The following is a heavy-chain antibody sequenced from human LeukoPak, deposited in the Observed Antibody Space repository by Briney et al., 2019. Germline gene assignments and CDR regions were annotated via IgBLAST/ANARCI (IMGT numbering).Heavy chain of an antibody. Sequence: GGSLRLSCAASGFTFSSYAMSWVRQAPGKGLEWVSAISGSGGSTYYADSVKGRFTISRDNSKNTLYLQMNSLRAEDTAVYYCAKDPAYEKWDAVGSSWSFDYWGQGTLVTVSS. CDR2: ISGSGGST. CDR3: AKDPAYEKWDAVGSSWSFDY. J-gene: IGHJ4*02. V-gene: IGHV3-23*01. D-gene: IGHD6-13*01. CDR1: GFTFSSYA.